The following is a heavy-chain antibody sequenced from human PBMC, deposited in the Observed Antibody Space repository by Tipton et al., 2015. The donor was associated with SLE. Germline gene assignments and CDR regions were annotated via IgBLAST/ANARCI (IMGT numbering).Heavy chain of an antibody. V-gene: IGHV3-30-3*01. CDR1: VFTFSSYA. CDR2: ISYDGSNK. Sequence: SLRLSCAASVFTFSSYAMHWVRQAPGKGLEWVAVISYDGSNKYYADSVKGRFTISRDNSKNTLYLQMNSLRAEDTAVYYCARVHRYDSSAFDAFDIWGQGTMVTVSS. D-gene: IGHD3-22*01. J-gene: IGHJ3*02. CDR3: ARVHRYDSSAFDAFDI.